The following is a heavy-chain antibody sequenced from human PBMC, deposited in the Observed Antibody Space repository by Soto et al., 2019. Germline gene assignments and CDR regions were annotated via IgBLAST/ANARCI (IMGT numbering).Heavy chain of an antibody. D-gene: IGHD1-1*01. Sequence: QVQLQESGPGLVKPSETLPLTCTVSGGSISSYYWSWXXQXXGXXLEWIGYVSYTGSTYYNPSLQSRVTISLGTSMNRFSLKVASVTAADTAVYYCARLSVDLNDYWSLDPWGQGTLVTVSS. J-gene: IGHJ5*02. CDR3: ARLSVDLNDYWSLDP. V-gene: IGHV4-59*13. CDR2: VSYTGST. CDR1: GGSISSYY.